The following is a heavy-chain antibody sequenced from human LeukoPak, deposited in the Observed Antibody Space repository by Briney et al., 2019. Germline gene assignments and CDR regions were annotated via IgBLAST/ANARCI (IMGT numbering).Heavy chain of an antibody. CDR1: GXTFSSYA. V-gene: IGHV3-64*01. J-gene: IGHJ4*02. CDR2: ISSNGGST. CDR3: ARSRDGYSDFDY. D-gene: IGHD5-24*01. Sequence: PGGSLRLSCAASGXTFSSYAMHWVRQAPGKGLEYVSAISSNGGSTYYANSVKGRFTISRDNSKNTLYLQMGSLRAEDMAVYYCARSRDGYSDFDYWGQGTLVTVSS.